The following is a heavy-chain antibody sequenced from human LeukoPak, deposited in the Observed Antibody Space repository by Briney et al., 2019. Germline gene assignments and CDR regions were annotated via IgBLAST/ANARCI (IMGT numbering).Heavy chain of an antibody. CDR2: INPSGGST. V-gene: IGHV1-46*01. J-gene: IGHJ3*02. Sequence: GASVKVSCKASGYTFTSYYMHWVRQAPGQGLEWMGIINPSGGSTSYAQKFQGRVTMTRDMSTSTAYMELSSLRSEDTAVYYCARFWETDAFDIWGQGTMVTVSS. CDR3: ARFWETDAFDI. CDR1: GYTFTSYY. D-gene: IGHD3-10*01.